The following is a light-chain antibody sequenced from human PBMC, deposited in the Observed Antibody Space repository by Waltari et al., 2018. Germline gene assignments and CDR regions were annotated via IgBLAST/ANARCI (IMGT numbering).Light chain of an antibody. Sequence: QSVLTQPPSVSEAPRQRVTISCSGSSSNIGNNAVNWYQQLPGTAPKLLIYYDDLLPSGVSDRFSGSQSGTSASLAISGLQSEDEADYYCAAWDDSLSGVVFGGGTKLTVL. CDR2: YDD. CDR3: AAWDDSLSGVV. V-gene: IGLV1-36*01. CDR1: SSNIGNNA. J-gene: IGLJ2*01.